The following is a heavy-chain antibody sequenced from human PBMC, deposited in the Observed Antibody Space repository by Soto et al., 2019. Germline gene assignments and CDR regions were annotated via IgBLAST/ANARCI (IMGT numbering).Heavy chain of an antibody. D-gene: IGHD5-12*01. Sequence: QVQLVQSGAEVKKPGSSVKVSCKASGGTFSNYPISWVRQAPGQGLEWMGGIILIFGTVNYAQKFQGRVTITADESTRTAYMELSSLRSEDTAVYYCARGNHRWLQLWYFDLWGRGTLVTVSS. CDR2: IILIFGTV. CDR1: GGTFSNYP. J-gene: IGHJ2*01. CDR3: ARGNHRWLQLWYFDL. V-gene: IGHV1-69*12.